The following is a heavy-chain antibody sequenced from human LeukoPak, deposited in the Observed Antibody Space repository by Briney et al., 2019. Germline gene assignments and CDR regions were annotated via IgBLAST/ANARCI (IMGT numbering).Heavy chain of an antibody. CDR2: LSFHGSNI. D-gene: IGHD2-15*01. Sequence: GGSLRLSCTASGFKFSDYGMHWVRQAPGKGLEWVTILSFHGSNIFYAESVQGRFIFSRDNAKNTIYLQMNSLRPEDTAVYYCAKDLPPFCSGGSCYGLDSWGQGTLVTVPS. CDR1: GFKFSDYG. J-gene: IGHJ4*02. CDR3: AKDLPPFCSGGSCYGLDS. V-gene: IGHV3-30*18.